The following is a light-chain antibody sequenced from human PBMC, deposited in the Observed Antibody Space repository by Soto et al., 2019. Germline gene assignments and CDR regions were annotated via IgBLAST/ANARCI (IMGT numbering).Light chain of an antibody. CDR2: SAS. CDR3: QQYNNWPPVT. V-gene: IGKV3-15*01. CDR1: QSIRTD. J-gene: IGKJ1*01. Sequence: EVVMTQSPATLSVSPGERATLSCRASQSIRTDLAWYQQKPGQAPSLLIFSASTRATGVPARFSGSGSGTEFTLTISSLQSEDFAVYYCQQYNNWPPVTFGQGTKVDIK.